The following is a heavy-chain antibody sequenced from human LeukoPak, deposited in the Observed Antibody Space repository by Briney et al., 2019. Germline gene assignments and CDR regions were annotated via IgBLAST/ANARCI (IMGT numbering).Heavy chain of an antibody. Sequence: GRSLRLSCAASGFTFSTYGMHWVRQAPGKGLEWVAVIWNDGSNKYYADSVKGRFTISRDNSKNTLYLQMNSLRAEDTAVYYCARSIEGFYYWGQGTLVTVSS. D-gene: IGHD2-21*01. V-gene: IGHV3-33*01. CDR3: ARSIEGFYY. CDR1: GFTFSTYG. J-gene: IGHJ4*02. CDR2: IWNDGSNK.